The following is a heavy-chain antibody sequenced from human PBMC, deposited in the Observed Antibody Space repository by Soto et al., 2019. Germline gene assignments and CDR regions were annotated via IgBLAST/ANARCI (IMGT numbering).Heavy chain of an antibody. Sequence: GGSLRLSCAASGFTFSSYAMHWVRQAPGKGLEWVAVISYDGSNKYYADSVKGRFTISRDNSKNTLYLQMNSLRAEDTAWYYCARDSVLLWFGESRNYYYYYGMDVWGQGTTVTVSS. D-gene: IGHD3-10*01. V-gene: IGHV3-30-3*01. CDR2: ISYDGSNK. CDR3: ARDSVLLWFGESRNYYYYYGMDV. CDR1: GFTFSSYA. J-gene: IGHJ6*02.